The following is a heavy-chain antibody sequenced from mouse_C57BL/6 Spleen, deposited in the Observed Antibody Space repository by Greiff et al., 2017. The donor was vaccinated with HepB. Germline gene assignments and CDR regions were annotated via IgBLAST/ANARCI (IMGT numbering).Heavy chain of an antibody. D-gene: IGHD1-1*01. CDR2: ISSGSSTI. Sequence: DVKLVESGGGLVKPGGSLKLSCAASGFTFSDYGMHWVRQAPEKGLEWVAYISSGSSTIYYADTVKGRFTISSDNAKNTLFLQMTSLRSEDTAMYYCARNYYGYYYAMDYWGQGTSVTVSS. CDR3: ARNYYGYYYAMDY. J-gene: IGHJ4*01. CDR1: GFTFSDYG. V-gene: IGHV5-17*01.